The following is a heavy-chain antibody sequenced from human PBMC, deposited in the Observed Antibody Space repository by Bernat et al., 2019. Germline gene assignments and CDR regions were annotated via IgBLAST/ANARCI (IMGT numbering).Heavy chain of an antibody. J-gene: IGHJ4*02. V-gene: IGHV3-15*01. CDR1: GFTFSNAW. Sequence: EVQLVESGGGLVKPGGSLRLPCAASGFTFSNAWMSWVRQAPAKGPEWVGRIKSKTDGGTTDYAAPVKGRFTISGDDSENTLDLQMNRLKTEDTAMYYCSTDRSTFGGVIVSRHAYWGQGTLVTVSS. CDR2: IKSKTDGGTT. D-gene: IGHD3-16*02. CDR3: STDRSTFGGVIVSRHAY.